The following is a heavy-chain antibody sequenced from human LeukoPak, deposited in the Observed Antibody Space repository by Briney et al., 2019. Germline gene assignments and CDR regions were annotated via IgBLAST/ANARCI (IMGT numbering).Heavy chain of an antibody. CDR1: GGTFSSYA. CDR2: IIPIFGTA. D-gene: IGHD6-13*01. J-gene: IGHJ6*02. V-gene: IGHV1-69*13. CDR3: ASYSSRPREKYYYYGMDV. Sequence: SVKVSCKASGGTFSSYAISWVRQAPGQGLEWMGGIIPIFGTANYAQKFQGRVTITADESTSTAYMELSSLRSEDTAVYYCASYSSRPREKYYYYGMDVWGQGTTVTVSS.